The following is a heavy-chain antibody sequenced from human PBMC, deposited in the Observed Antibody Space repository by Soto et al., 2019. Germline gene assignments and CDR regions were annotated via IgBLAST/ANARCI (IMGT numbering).Heavy chain of an antibody. Sequence: GASSEGLCKASGFTFSNYGLNWVRQAPGQGXEWMGWVSANNGHTNYAQNLQGRVSMTTDTSTSTAYMELRGLRFDDTAVYYCARDIESVTAKHFFYYYAMDVWGQGTTVTVSS. D-gene: IGHD2-8*01. V-gene: IGHV1-18*01. CDR2: VSANNGHT. J-gene: IGHJ6*02. CDR3: ARDIESVTAKHFFYYYAMDV. CDR1: GFTFSNYG.